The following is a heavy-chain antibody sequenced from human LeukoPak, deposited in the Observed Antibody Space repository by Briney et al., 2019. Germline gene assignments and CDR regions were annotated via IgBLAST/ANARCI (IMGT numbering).Heavy chain of an antibody. Sequence: GASVKVSCKASGYTFTSYAMNWVRQAPGQGLEWMGWINTNTGNPTYAQGFTGRFVFSLDTSVSTAYLQISSLKAEDTAVYYCVREIYGDYAPNRNYYYYYYMDVWGKGTTVTVSS. CDR1: GYTFTSYA. J-gene: IGHJ6*03. D-gene: IGHD4-17*01. CDR3: VREIYGDYAPNRNYYYYYYMDV. V-gene: IGHV7-4-1*02. CDR2: INTNTGNP.